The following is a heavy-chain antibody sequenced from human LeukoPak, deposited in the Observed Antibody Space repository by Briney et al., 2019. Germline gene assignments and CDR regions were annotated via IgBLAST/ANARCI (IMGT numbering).Heavy chain of an antibody. CDR3: ARSRAATGYYNY. V-gene: IGHV1-18*03. Sequence: GASVKVSCRASGYTFTSYGISWARQAPGQGLEWMGWISTNNGNTNYAQKFQGRVIMTTDTSTSTAYMEVRSLRSDDMAVYYCARSRAATGYYNYWGQGTLVTVSS. CDR2: ISTNNGNT. CDR1: GYTFTSYG. D-gene: IGHD3-9*01. J-gene: IGHJ4*02.